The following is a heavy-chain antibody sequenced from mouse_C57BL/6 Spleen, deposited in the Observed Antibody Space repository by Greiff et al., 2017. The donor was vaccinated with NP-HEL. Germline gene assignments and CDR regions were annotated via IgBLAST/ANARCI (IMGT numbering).Heavy chain of an antibody. J-gene: IGHJ3*01. V-gene: IGHV5-4*03. CDR2: ISDGGSYT. D-gene: IGHD2-4*01. Sequence: EVKLMESGGGLVKPGGSLKLSCAASGFTFSSYAMSWVRQTPEKRLEWVATISDGGSYTYYPDNVKGRFTISRDNAKNNLYLQMSHLKSEDTAMYYCASCYDYDAWFAYWGQGTLVTVSA. CDR1: GFTFSSYA. CDR3: ASCYDYDAWFAY.